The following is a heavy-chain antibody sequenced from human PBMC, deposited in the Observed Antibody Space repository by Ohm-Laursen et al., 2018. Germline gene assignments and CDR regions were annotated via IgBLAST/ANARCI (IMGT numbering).Heavy chain of an antibody. CDR3: ARDLMYGAFDI. D-gene: IGHD3-10*02. V-gene: IGHV4-59*12. CDR1: GGSFSGYY. CDR2: IFYSGTT. J-gene: IGHJ3*02. Sequence: TLSLTCAVYGGSFSGYYWSWIRQPPGKGLEWIGYIFYSGTTNYNPSLKSRVTISVDTSKNQFSLKLSSVTAADTAVYYCARDLMYGAFDIWGQGTMVTVSS.